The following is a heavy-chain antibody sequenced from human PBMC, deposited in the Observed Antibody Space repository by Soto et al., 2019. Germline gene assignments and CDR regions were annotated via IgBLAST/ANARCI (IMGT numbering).Heavy chain of an antibody. D-gene: IGHD2-15*01. J-gene: IGHJ4*02. CDR2: MNPNSGNT. V-gene: IGHV1-8*01. CDR1: GYTFTSYD. CDR3: ARVKSCSGGSCYRTFDY. Sequence: QVQLVQSGAEVKKPGASVKVSCKASGYTFTSYDINWVRQATGQGLEWMGWMNPNSGNTGYAQKFQGRVTMTRNTSISTAYMELSSLRSEDTAVYYCARVKSCSGGSCYRTFDYWGQGTLVTVSS.